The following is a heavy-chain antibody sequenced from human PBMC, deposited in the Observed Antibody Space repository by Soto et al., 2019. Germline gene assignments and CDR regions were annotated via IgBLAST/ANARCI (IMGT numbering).Heavy chain of an antibody. CDR3: ARGHRAMEYYYYYGMDV. D-gene: IGHD5-18*01. CDR2: ISYSGST. Sequence: SETLSLTCSVSGGSISSSFWSWIRQPPGKELEWIGYISYSGSTTYNPSLKSRITLSVDTSKNQFSLRVASVTAADTAVYYCARGHRAMEYYYYYGMDVWGQGTTVTAP. V-gene: IGHV4-59*01. CDR1: GGSISSSF. J-gene: IGHJ6*02.